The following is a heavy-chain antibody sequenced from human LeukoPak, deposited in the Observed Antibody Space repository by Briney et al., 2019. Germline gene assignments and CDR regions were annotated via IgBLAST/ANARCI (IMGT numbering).Heavy chain of an antibody. V-gene: IGHV4-4*07. CDR2: IYTSGST. CDR3: ARRLYGSGSYYFDY. CDR1: GGSISSYY. J-gene: IGHJ4*02. D-gene: IGHD3-10*01. Sequence: SETLSLTCTVSGGSISSYYWSWIRQPAGKGLEWIGRIYTSGSTNYNPSLKSRVTISVDTSKNQFSLKLSSVTAADTAVYYCARRLYGSGSYYFDYWGQGTLVTVSS.